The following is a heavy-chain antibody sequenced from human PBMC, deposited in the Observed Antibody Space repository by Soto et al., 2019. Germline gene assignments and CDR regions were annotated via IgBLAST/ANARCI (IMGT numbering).Heavy chain of an antibody. CDR2: ISYDGSNK. V-gene: IGHV3-30-3*01. CDR1: GFTFSSYA. Sequence: GSLRLSCAASGFTFSSYAMHWVRQAPGKGLEWVAVISYDGSNKYYADSVKGRFTISRDNSKNTLYLQMNSLRAEDTAVYYCARGSNDFWSGYPLYYYYGMDVWGQGTTVTVSS. J-gene: IGHJ6*02. CDR3: ARGSNDFWSGYPLYYYYGMDV. D-gene: IGHD3-3*01.